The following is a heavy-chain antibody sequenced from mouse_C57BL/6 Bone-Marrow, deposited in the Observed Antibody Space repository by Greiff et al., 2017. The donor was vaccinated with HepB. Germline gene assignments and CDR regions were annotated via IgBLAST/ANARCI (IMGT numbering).Heavy chain of an antibody. CDR3: AKGRLRRRGRRHYYAMDY. Sequence: VQLQQSGPGLVQPSQSLSITCTVSGFSLTSYGVHWVRQSPGKGLEWLGVIWRGGSTDYNAAFMSRLSITKDNSKSQVFFKMNSLQADDTAIYYCAKGRLRRRGRRHYYAMDYWGQGTSVTVSS. D-gene: IGHD2-2*01. J-gene: IGHJ4*01. CDR2: IWRGGST. V-gene: IGHV2-5*01. CDR1: GFSLTSYG.